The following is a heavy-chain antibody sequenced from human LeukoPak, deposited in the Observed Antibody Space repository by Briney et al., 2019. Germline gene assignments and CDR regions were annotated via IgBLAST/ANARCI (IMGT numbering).Heavy chain of an antibody. V-gene: IGHV4-59*01. D-gene: IGHD3-10*01. CDR1: GGSISSSY. Sequence: WETLRPSGTVSGGSISSSYWSWIRQPPGKGPEWIGYIAYSGTTTYNPSLKRRVTISLDTSKNQFSLRLNSVTAADTAVYYSGTTTYNPSLTRLHAKVTISAQNQFSLRSISVTAADTAVYYCASRSTVPGSSGCTPIDSWGQGTLVTVSS. J-gene: IGHJ4*02. CDR2: IAYSGTT. CDR3: GTTTYNPSLTRLHAKVTISAQNQFSLRSISVTAADTAVYYCASRSTVPGSSGCTPIDS.